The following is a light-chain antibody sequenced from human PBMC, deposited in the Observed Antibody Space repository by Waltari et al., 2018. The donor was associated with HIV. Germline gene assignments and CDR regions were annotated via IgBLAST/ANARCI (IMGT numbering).Light chain of an antibody. CDR3: SSYTSSRTNSV. CDR2: DVS. V-gene: IGLV2-14*03. CDR1: SSDVGDYNY. Sequence: QSALTQPASVSGSPGQSITISCTGTSSDVGDYNYVSWYQQHPGKAPKVMIYDVSKRTSGVSKLFSGSKSGNTASLTMSGLQAEDEAVYYCSSYTSSRTNSVVGTGTKVTV. J-gene: IGLJ1*01.